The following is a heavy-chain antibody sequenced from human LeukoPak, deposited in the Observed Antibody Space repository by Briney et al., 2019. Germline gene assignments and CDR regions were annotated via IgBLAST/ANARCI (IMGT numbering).Heavy chain of an antibody. D-gene: IGHD3-22*01. V-gene: IGHV4-59*01. Sequence: SETLSLTCTVSGGSLSSYYWSWLRQPPGKGLEWIGYIYYSGSTNYNPSLKSRVTISVDTSKNQFSLKLSSVTAADTAVYYCARTYYYDSSGYYYVYFDLWGRGTLVTVSS. J-gene: IGHJ2*01. CDR1: GGSLSSYY. CDR3: ARTYYYDSSGYYYVYFDL. CDR2: IYYSGST.